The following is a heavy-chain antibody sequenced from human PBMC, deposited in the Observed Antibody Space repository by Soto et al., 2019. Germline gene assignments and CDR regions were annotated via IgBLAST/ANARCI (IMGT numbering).Heavy chain of an antibody. CDR3: TPYGYIWGGDRYRWAY. J-gene: IGHJ4*02. CDR2: IKSKTDGGTT. Sequence: EVQLVESGGDLVKPGGSLRLSCAASGFIFSDAWMSWVRQAPGKGLEWVARIKSKTDGGTTDHAAPVEGRFTISRDDSKNTLFLQMNGLKTEDTAVYYCTPYGYIWGGDRYRWAYWAQVPLVTVSP. D-gene: IGHD3-16*02. V-gene: IGHV3-15*01. CDR1: GFIFSDAW.